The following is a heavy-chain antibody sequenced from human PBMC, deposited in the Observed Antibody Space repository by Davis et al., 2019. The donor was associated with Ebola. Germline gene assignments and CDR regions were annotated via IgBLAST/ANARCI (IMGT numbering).Heavy chain of an antibody. CDR3: ARDPVGSSTSCLDY. CDR1: GGSFSGYY. D-gene: IGHD2-2*01. J-gene: IGHJ4*02. Sequence: MPSETLSLTCAVYGGSFSGYYWSWIRQPPEKGLEWIGEVNDSGSTNYNPSLKSRVTISVDKSKNQFSLKLSSVTAADTAVYYCARDPVGSSTSCLDYWGQGTLVTVSS. CDR2: VNDSGST. V-gene: IGHV4-34*01.